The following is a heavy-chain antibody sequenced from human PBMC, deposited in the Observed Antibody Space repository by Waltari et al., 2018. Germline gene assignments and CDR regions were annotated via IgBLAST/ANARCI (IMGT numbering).Heavy chain of an antibody. CDR3: AKGGRSRDYFDY. CDR1: GFTFSSYA. V-gene: IGHV3-23*03. J-gene: IGHJ4*02. D-gene: IGHD2-15*01. Sequence: EVQLLESGGGLVQPGGSLRLSCAASGFTFSSYAMSWVRQAPGKGLEWVSVIYSGGSTYYADSVKGRFTISRDNSKNTLYLQMNSLRAEDTAVYYCAKGGRSRDYFDYWGQGTLVTVSS. CDR2: IYSGGST.